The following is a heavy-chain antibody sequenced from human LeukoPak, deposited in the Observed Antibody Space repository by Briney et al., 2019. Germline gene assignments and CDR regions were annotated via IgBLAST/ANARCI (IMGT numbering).Heavy chain of an antibody. CDR2: IYYSGST. J-gene: IGHJ6*02. CDR3: ARVAITGTTYYGMDV. Sequence: SETLSLTCTVSGGSISSGDYSWSWIRQPPGKGLEWIGYIYYSGSTYYNPSLKSRVTISVDTSKNQFSLKLSSVTAADTAVYYCARVAITGTTYYGMDVWGQGTTVTVSS. CDR1: GGSISSGDYS. D-gene: IGHD1-7*01. V-gene: IGHV4-30-4*01.